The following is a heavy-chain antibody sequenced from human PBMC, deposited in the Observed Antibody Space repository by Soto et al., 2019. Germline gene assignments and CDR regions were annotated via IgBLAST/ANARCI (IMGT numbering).Heavy chain of an antibody. J-gene: IGHJ4*02. V-gene: IGHV1-69*13. CDR2: IIPIFGTA. CDR3: ARNELAYCGGDCYSPPYY. CDR1: GGTFSSYA. D-gene: IGHD2-21*02. Sequence: SVKVSCKASGGTFSSYAISWVRQAPGQGLEWMGGIIPIFGTADYAQKFQGRVTITADESTSTAYMELSSLRSEDTAVYYCARNELAYCGGDCYSPPYYWGQGTLVTVSS.